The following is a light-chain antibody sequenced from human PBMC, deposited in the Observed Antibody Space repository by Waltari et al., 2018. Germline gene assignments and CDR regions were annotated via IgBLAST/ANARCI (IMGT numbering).Light chain of an antibody. CDR3: LSADSSGTSKV. J-gene: IGLJ3*02. Sequence: SYELTQQPSVSVSPGQTARITCSGDALPKQYAFWYQQKPGQAPVLIIDKDTQRPSGIPERFSGSSSGTTVTMTISGVQAEDEADYYCLSADSSGTSKVFGGGTKLTVL. CDR2: KDT. V-gene: IGLV3-25*03. CDR1: ALPKQY.